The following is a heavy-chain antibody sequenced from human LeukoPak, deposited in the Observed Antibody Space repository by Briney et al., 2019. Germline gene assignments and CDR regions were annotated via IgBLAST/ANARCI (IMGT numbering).Heavy chain of an antibody. V-gene: IGHV3-53*01. D-gene: IGHD1-26*01. Sequence: GGSLRLSCAASVVTVSINYMRGVPHAPGKGLEWVSVIYSGGSTFYADSVRGRFTISRDNSKNTLYLQMNSLRAEDTAVYYCARGGSYLSAFDIWGQGTMVTVSS. CDR2: IYSGGST. CDR1: VVTVSINY. CDR3: ARGGSYLSAFDI. J-gene: IGHJ3*02.